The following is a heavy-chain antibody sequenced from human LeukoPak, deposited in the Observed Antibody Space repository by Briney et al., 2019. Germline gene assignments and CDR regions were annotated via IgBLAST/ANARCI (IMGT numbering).Heavy chain of an antibody. CDR2: ISAYNGNT. CDR1: GYTFTSYG. Sequence: ASVKVSCKASGYTFTSYGIIWVRQAPGQGLEWMGWISAYNGNTNYAQKLQGRVTMTTDTSTSTAYMELRSLRSDDTAVYYCARDYRVEGSGYYVGFDYWGQGTLVTVSS. V-gene: IGHV1-18*01. CDR3: ARDYRVEGSGYYVGFDY. J-gene: IGHJ4*02. D-gene: IGHD3-22*01.